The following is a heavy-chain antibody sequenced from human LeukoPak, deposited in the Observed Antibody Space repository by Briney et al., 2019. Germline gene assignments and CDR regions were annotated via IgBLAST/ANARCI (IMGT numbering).Heavy chain of an antibody. CDR1: GFTFSSYS. Sequence: GGSLRLSCAASGFTFSSYSMNWVRQAPGKGLEWVSYISSSSSTIYYADSVKGRFTISRDNAKNSLYLQMNSLRAEDTAVYYCAGDLMVRGVNHYGMDVWGQGTTVTVSS. J-gene: IGHJ6*02. V-gene: IGHV3-48*04. CDR3: AGDLMVRGVNHYGMDV. CDR2: ISSSSSTI. D-gene: IGHD3-10*01.